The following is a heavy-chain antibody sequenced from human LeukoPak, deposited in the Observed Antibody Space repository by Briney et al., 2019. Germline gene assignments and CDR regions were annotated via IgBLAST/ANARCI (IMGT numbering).Heavy chain of an antibody. CDR2: IGSSGGGI. V-gene: IGHV3-23*01. Sequence: GGSLRLSCAATGFTFSTYTMYWVRHPPGKRLEWVSIIGSSGGGIHYADSVKGRFTISRDNSKNALYLQMNSLRVEDTAVYYCAIDPNWGTHSWGQGVLVTVSS. CDR3: AIDPNWGTHS. J-gene: IGHJ4*02. D-gene: IGHD7-27*01. CDR1: GFTFSTYT.